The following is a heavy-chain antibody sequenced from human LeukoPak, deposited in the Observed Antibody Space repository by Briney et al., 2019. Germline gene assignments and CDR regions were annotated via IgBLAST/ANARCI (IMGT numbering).Heavy chain of an antibody. CDR2: IYTSGST. Sequence: SETLSLTCTVYGGSINSYYWSWIRQLAGKGLEWIGRIYTSGSTDYNPSLKSRVTMSVDTSKNQFSLKLTSVTAADTAVYYCARAQSSSWYIDCWGQGTLVTVSS. CDR3: ARAQSSSWYIDC. J-gene: IGHJ4*02. CDR1: GGSINSYY. V-gene: IGHV4-4*07. D-gene: IGHD6-13*01.